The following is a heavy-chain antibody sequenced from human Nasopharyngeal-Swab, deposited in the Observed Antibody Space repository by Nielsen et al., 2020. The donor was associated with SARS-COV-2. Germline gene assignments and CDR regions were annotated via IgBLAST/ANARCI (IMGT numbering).Heavy chain of an antibody. CDR1: GYTFTGYY. Sequence: SVKVSCKASGYTFTGYYMHWVRQATGQGLEWMGGIIPILGIANYAQKFQGRVTITADKSTSTAYMELSSLRSEDTAVYYCARRGPGYSYGYFDYWGQGTLVTVSS. V-gene: IGHV1-69*10. D-gene: IGHD5-18*01. CDR2: IIPILGIA. CDR3: ARRGPGYSYGYFDY. J-gene: IGHJ4*02.